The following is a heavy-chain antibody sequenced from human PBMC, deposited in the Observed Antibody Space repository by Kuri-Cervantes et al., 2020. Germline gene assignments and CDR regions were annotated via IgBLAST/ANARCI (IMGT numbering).Heavy chain of an antibody. CDR3: ADGSAVAPQGS. Sequence: GESLKISCAASGFTFSSYGMHWVRQAPGKGLEWVAVIWYDGSNKSYADSVKGRFTIFRDNPKNTLFLEMNSLRAEDTAVYYCADGSAVAPQGSWGQGTLVTVSS. V-gene: IGHV3-30*02. J-gene: IGHJ5*02. CDR1: GFTFSSYG. CDR2: IWYDGSNK. D-gene: IGHD6-19*01.